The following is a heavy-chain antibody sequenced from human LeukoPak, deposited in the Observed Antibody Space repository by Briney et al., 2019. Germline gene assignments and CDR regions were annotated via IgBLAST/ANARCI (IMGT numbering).Heavy chain of an antibody. J-gene: IGHJ6*03. V-gene: IGHV1-69*13. CDR1: VGTFSSYA. CDR3: ARGARYSSSSVLPAYYYYYMDV. D-gene: IGHD6-6*01. Sequence: SVKVSCKASVGTFSSYAISWVQQAPGQGLERMGGIIPIFGTANYAQKFQGRVTITADESTSTAYMELSSLKSEDTAVYYCARGARYSSSSVLPAYYYYYMDVWGKGTTVTVSS. CDR2: IIPIFGTA.